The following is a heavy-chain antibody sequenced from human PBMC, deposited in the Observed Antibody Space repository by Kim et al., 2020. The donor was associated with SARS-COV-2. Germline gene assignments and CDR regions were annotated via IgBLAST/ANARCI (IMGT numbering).Heavy chain of an antibody. V-gene: IGHV3-23*01. CDR3: AKEVRIAAAGNRGWFDP. D-gene: IGHD6-13*01. CDR2: ISGSGGST. J-gene: IGHJ5*02. Sequence: GGSLRLSCAASGFTFSRYAMSWVRQASGKGLEWVSAISGSGGSTYYADSVKGRFTISRDNSKNTLYLQMNSLRAEDTAVYYCAKEVRIAAAGNRGWFDPWGQGTLVTVSS. CDR1: GFTFSRYA.